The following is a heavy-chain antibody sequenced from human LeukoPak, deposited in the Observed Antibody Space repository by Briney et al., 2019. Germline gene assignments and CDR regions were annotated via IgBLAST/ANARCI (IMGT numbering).Heavy chain of an antibody. D-gene: IGHD6-13*01. CDR1: GFFVNNHY. Sequence: GGSLRLSCAASGFFVNNHYMSWVRQAPGKGLEWVSVIYTGGTTYYADSVKGRFTISRDDAQNSLYLQMDSLRADDTAVYYCAKDITAPGLFFDYWGQGTLVTVSS. J-gene: IGHJ4*02. V-gene: IGHV3-53*01. CDR2: IYTGGTT. CDR3: AKDITAPGLFFDY.